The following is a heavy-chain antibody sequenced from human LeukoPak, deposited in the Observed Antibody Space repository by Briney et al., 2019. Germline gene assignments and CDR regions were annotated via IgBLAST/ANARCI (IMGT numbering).Heavy chain of an antibody. J-gene: IGHJ3*02. CDR1: GFTFSSYW. D-gene: IGHD3-10*01. CDR2: INSDGSST. Sequence: PGGSLRLSCAASGFTFSSYWMHWVRQVQGTGLVWVSRINSDGSSTSYADSVKGRFTISRDNAKNTLYVQMNSLRAEDTAVYYCSTGSGHAFDIWGRGAMVTVSS. V-gene: IGHV3-74*01. CDR3: STGSGHAFDI.